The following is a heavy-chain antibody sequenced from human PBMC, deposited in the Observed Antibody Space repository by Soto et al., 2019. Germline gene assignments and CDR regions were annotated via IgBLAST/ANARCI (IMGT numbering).Heavy chain of an antibody. CDR3: ARDAAAGT. Sequence: SETLSLTCTVSGGSISSYYWSWIRQPPGKGLEWIGYIYYSGSTNYNPSLKSRVTISVDTSKNQFSLKLSSVTAADTAVYYCARDAAAGTWGQGTLVTVSS. V-gene: IGHV4-59*01. CDR1: GGSISSYY. D-gene: IGHD6-13*01. J-gene: IGHJ4*02. CDR2: IYYSGST.